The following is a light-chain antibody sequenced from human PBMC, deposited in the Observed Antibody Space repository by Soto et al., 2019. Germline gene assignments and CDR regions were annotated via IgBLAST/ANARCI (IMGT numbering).Light chain of an antibody. J-gene: IGLJ1*01. CDR2: EVN. CDR3: FSFTTISTHV. V-gene: IGLV2-14*01. CDR1: SSDIGAYDY. Sequence: QPVLTQPASLSGSPGQSITISCTGTSSDIGAYDYVSWFQQHPGKAPKLMISEVNNRPSGVSNRFSGSKSGNTAYLTISGLQVEDEAEYFCFSFTTISTHVFGTGTKLTVL.